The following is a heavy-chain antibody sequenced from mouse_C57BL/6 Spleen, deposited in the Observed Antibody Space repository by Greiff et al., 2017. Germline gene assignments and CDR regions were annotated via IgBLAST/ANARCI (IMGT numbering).Heavy chain of an antibody. CDR1: GYTFTSYW. V-gene: IGHV1-74*01. J-gene: IGHJ4*01. Sequence: QVQLKQPGAELVKPGASVKVSCKASGYTFTSYWMHWVKQRPGQGLEWIGRIHPSDSDTNYNQKFKGKATLTVDKSSSTAYMQLSSLTSEDSAVYYCAIGDDYGRDYAMDYWGQGTSVTVSS. CDR3: AIGDDYGRDYAMDY. CDR2: IHPSDSDT. D-gene: IGHD1-1*01.